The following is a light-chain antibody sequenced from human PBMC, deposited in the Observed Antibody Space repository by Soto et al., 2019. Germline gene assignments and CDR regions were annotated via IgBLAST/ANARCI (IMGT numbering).Light chain of an antibody. CDR2: DVS. Sequence: DIQMTQAPSALSSSIGDRVTITCRAGHSFNGRLAWYGQRPGHAPDLLIYDVSTLETGVPSRCSGTGAETEFTLTISGLQPDDFATYYCQQYHSYSTFGPGTTVEIK. V-gene: IGKV1-5*01. CDR1: HSFNGR. CDR3: QQYHSYST. J-gene: IGKJ1*01.